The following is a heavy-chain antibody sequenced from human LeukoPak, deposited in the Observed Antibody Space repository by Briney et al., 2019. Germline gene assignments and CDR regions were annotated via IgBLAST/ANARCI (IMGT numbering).Heavy chain of an antibody. D-gene: IGHD5-18*01. CDR3: ARDFNGYSYGYSSYYYMDV. V-gene: IGHV1-46*01. J-gene: IGHJ6*03. CDR1: GYTFTSYY. CDR2: INPSGGST. Sequence: ASVKVSCKASGYTFTSYYMHWVRQAPGQGLEWMGIINPSGGSTSYAQKFQGRVTMTRDTSTSTVYMELSSLRSEDTAVYYCARDFNGYSYGYSSYYYMDVWGKGTTVTVSS.